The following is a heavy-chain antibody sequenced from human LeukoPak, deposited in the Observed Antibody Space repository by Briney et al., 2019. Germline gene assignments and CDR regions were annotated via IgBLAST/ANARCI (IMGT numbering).Heavy chain of an antibody. Sequence: SENLSLTCTVSGGSISSYYWSWIRQPAGKGLEWIGRIYPSGSTNYNPSLKSRVTMSVDTSKNQFSLKLSSVTAVDTAVYYCARDLERWSTHWYFDLWGRGTLVTVSS. CDR3: ARDLERWSTHWYFDL. CDR1: GGSISSYY. V-gene: IGHV4-4*07. J-gene: IGHJ2*01. D-gene: IGHD1-1*01. CDR2: IYPSGST.